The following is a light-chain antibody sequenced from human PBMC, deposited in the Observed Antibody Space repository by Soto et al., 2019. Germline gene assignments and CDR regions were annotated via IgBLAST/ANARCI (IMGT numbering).Light chain of an antibody. J-gene: IGKJ1*01. V-gene: IGKV1-39*01. CDR3: QQSYSTLTWT. Sequence: DIQMTQSPSSLSASVGDRVTITCRANQSISSYLNWYQQKPGKAPKLLIYAASSLQSGVPSRFSGSGSGTDFTLTISSLQPEDFATYYCQQSYSTLTWTFGQGTKVDIK. CDR2: AAS. CDR1: QSISSY.